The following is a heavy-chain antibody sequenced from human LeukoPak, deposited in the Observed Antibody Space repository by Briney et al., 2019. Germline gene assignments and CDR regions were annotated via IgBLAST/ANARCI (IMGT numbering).Heavy chain of an antibody. CDR2: ISGSGGST. CDR1: GFTFSSYA. D-gene: IGHD2-2*01. V-gene: IGHV3-23*01. J-gene: IGHJ6*02. Sequence: GGSLRLSCAASGFTFSSYAMSWVRQAPGKGLEWVSAISGSGGSTYYADPVKGRFTISRDNSKNTLYLQMNSLRAEDTAVYYCAKGRGAHCSSTSCFPNYYYGMDVWGQGTTVTVSS. CDR3: AKGRGAHCSSTSCFPNYYYGMDV.